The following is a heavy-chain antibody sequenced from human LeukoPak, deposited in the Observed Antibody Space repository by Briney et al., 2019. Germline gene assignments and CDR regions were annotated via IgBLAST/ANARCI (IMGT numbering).Heavy chain of an antibody. Sequence: ASVKVSCKSSGFTFTDHYIHWVRQGPGRGLEWMGYIGPHSTFTSSPQEFQGRVTMTRDASMSTAYMELTRLTSDDTAVYYCVREGEGPLSKDFDYWGQGTLVTVSS. V-gene: IGHV1-2*02. CDR3: VREGEGPLSKDFDY. CDR2: IGPHSTFT. J-gene: IGHJ4*02. D-gene: IGHD2/OR15-2a*01. CDR1: GFTFTDHY.